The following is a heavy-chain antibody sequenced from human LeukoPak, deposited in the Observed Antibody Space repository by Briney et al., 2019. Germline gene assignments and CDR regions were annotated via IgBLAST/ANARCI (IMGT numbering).Heavy chain of an antibody. J-gene: IGHJ5*02. CDR1: GGSLSSYY. V-gene: IGHV4-4*09. CDR2: IYTSGST. CDR3: ARLWELGLKDWFDP. D-gene: IGHD1-26*01. Sequence: SETLSLTCTASGGSLSSYYWSWIREPPGQGLDRIGYIYTSGSTNYNPPLKSRVTISVDTSKNQFSLKLSSVAAADTAVYYCARLWELGLKDWFDPWGQGTLVTVSS.